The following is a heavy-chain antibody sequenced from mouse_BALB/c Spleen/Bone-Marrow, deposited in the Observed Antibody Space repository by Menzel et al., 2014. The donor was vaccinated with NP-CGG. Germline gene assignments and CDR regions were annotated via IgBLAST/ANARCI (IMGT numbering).Heavy chain of an antibody. V-gene: IGHV1S81*02. CDR2: INPSNGRT. CDR3: ARGTFDY. CDR1: GYTFTSYW. Sequence: VHLQQSGAELVKPGASVKLSCKASGYTFTSYWMHWVKQRPGQGLEWIGEINPSNGRTNYNEKFKSKATLTVDKSSSTAYMQLSSLTSEDSAVYYCARGTFDYWGQGTTLTVSS. J-gene: IGHJ2*01.